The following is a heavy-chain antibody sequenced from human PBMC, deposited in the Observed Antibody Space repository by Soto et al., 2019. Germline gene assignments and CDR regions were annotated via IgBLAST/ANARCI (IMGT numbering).Heavy chain of an antibody. D-gene: IGHD3-9*01. J-gene: IGHJ4*02. V-gene: IGHV3-23*01. CDR3: AKVLPLPEYYDILTGYSYFDY. CDR2: ISGSGGST. CDR1: GFTFCSDA. Sequence: SGGSLRLSCAAPGFTFCSDAMSWVRPAPGKGVEWVSAISGSGGSTYYADSVKGRFTISRDNSKNTLYLQMNSLRAEDTAVYYCAKVLPLPEYYDILTGYSYFDYWGQGTLVTVSS.